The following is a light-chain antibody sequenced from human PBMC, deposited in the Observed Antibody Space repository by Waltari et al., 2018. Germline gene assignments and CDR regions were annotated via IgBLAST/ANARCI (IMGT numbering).Light chain of an antibody. CDR1: QTISTY. CDR3: HQSHTVPHT. CDR2: AAS. J-gene: IGKJ2*01. Sequence: DIQMTQSPSSLSASVGDSVTITCRASQTISTYLNGYQQTAGKAPKLLIYAASALQSGVPSRFRGSGSGTDFTLTITSLQPEDFATYYCHQSHTVPHTFGQGTKLEIK. V-gene: IGKV1-39*01.